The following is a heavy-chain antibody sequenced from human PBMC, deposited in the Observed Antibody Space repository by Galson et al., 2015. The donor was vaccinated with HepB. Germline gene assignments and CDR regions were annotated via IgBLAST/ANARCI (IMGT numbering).Heavy chain of an antibody. CDR2: ISSSSSTI. Sequence: SLRLSCAASGFTFSSYSMNWVRQAPGKGLEWVSYISSSSSTIYYADSVKGRFTISRDNAKNSLYLQMNSLRAEDAAVYYCARGPTTVAYFDLWGRGTLVTVSS. D-gene: IGHD4-23*01. V-gene: IGHV3-48*01. CDR3: ARGPTTVAYFDL. CDR1: GFTFSSYS. J-gene: IGHJ2*01.